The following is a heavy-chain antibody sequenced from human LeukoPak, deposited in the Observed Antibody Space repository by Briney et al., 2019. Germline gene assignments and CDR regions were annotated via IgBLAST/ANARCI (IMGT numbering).Heavy chain of an antibody. D-gene: IGHD3-9*01. J-gene: IGHJ5*02. CDR1: GVSIRSGGYS. V-gene: IGHV4-30-2*01. CDR2: IYHSEST. CDR3: ARLTGNKFDP. Sequence: SQTLSLTCAVSGVSIRSGGYSWSWIRQPPGKGLEWIGYIYHSESTYYNPSPKSRVIISVDRSKNQFSLKPNSVTAADTAVYYCARLTGNKFDPWGQGTLVTVSS.